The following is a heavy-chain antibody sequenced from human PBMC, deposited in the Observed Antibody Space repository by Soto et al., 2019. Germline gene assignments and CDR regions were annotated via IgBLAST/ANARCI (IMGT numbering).Heavy chain of an antibody. J-gene: IGHJ4*02. CDR1: GGTFSSYT. D-gene: IGHD3-10*01. CDR3: ARVCVEYGAGSYYFDY. V-gene: IGHV1-69*02. CDR2: IIPILGIA. Sequence: QVQLVQSGAEVKKPGSSVKVSCKASGGTFSSYTISWVRQAPGQGLEWMGRIIPILGIANYAQKFQGRVTITADKSTSTAYMELSSLRSEDTAVYYCARVCVEYGAGSYYFDYWGQGTLVTVSS.